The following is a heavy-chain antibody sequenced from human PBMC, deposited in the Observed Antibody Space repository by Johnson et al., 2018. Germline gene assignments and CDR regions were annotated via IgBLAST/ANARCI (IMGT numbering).Heavy chain of an antibody. Sequence: VQLVQSGGGLIQPGGSLRLSCAASGFTVSSNYMSWVRQAPGKGLEWVSATSGSGGGTFYADSVKGRFTISRDNSKNTLYLQMNSLRVEDTAVYYCAKTVYYGGNVGNDALDIWGQGTMVTVSS. J-gene: IGHJ3*02. V-gene: IGHV3-23*04. CDR1: GFTVSSNY. D-gene: IGHD4-23*01. CDR2: TSGSGGGT. CDR3: AKTVYYGGNVGNDALDI.